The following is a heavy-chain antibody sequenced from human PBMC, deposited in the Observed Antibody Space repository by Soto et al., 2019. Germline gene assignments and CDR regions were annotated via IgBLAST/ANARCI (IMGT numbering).Heavy chain of an antibody. D-gene: IGHD3-10*01. CDR2: IWYDGSNK. V-gene: IGHV3-33*01. Sequence: GGSLRLSCAASGFTFSSYGMHWVRQAPGKGLEWVAVIWYDGSNKYYADSMKGRFTISRDNSKNTLYLQMNSLRAEDTAVYYCARFYGSGSYYKDYWGQGTLVTVSS. J-gene: IGHJ4*02. CDR1: GFTFSSYG. CDR3: ARFYGSGSYYKDY.